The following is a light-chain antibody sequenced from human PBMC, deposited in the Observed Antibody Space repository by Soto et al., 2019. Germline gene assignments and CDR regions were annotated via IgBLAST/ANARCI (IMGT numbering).Light chain of an antibody. CDR3: QQYGNSPIT. CDR2: GTS. CDR1: QSLSGNY. V-gene: IGKV3-20*01. J-gene: IGKJ5*01. Sequence: NVLTQSPGTLSLSPGERATLSCRASQSLSGNYLAWYQQKPGQAPRLLIYGTSSRATGIPDRFSGSGSGTDFTLTISRLEPEDFAVYYCQQYGNSPITFGQGTRLEI.